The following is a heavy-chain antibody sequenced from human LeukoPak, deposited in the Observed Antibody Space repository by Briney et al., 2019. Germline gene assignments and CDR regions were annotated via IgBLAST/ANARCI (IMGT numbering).Heavy chain of an antibody. D-gene: IGHD3-22*01. V-gene: IGHV3-30*02. CDR2: IWYDGSNK. CDR3: AKDRGYYATLYYFDY. CDR1: GFTFSSYG. Sequence: PGGSLRLSCAVSGFTFSSYGMHWVRQAPGKGLEWVAVIWYDGSNKYYADSVKGRFTISRDNSKNTLYLQMNSLRAEDTAVYYCAKDRGYYATLYYFDYWGQGTLVTVSS. J-gene: IGHJ4*02.